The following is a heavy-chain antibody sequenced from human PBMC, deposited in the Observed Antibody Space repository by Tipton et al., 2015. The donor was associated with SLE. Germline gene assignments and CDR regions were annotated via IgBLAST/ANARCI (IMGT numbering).Heavy chain of an antibody. D-gene: IGHD6-6*01. CDR3: AREGRREQLALDY. CDR2: INHSGST. Sequence: TLSLTCAVYGGSFSGYYWSWIRQPPGKGLEWIGEINHSGSTNYNPSLKSRVTISVDTSKNQFSLKLSSVTAADTAVYYCAREGRREQLALDYWGQGTLVTASP. CDR1: GGSFSGYY. J-gene: IGHJ4*02. V-gene: IGHV4-34*01.